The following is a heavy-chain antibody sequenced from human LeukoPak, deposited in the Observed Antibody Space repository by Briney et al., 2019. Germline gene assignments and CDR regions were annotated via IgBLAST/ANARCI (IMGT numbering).Heavy chain of an antibody. CDR1: GYTFTSYA. Sequence: ASVKVSCKASGYTFTSYAMNWVRQAPGQGLEWMGWINTNTGNPTYAQGFTGRFVFSLDTSVSTAYLQISSLKAEDTAVYYCASTYYDFWSGYYLGFDYWGQGTLVTVSS. D-gene: IGHD3-3*01. CDR2: INTNTGNP. V-gene: IGHV7-4-1*02. J-gene: IGHJ4*02. CDR3: ASTYYDFWSGYYLGFDY.